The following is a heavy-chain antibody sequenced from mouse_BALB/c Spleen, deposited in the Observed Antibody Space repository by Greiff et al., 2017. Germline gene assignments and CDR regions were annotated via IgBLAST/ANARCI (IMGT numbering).Heavy chain of an antibody. CDR3: APDITTARGY. CDR2: INPYNGAT. Sequence: EVQLQQSGPELVKPGASVKISCKASGYSFTGYYMHWVKQSHVKSLEWIGRINPYNGATSYNQNFKDKASLTVDKSSSTAYMELHSLTSEDSAVYYCAPDITTARGYWGQGTTLTVSS. J-gene: IGHJ2*01. CDR1: GYSFTGYY. D-gene: IGHD1-2*01. V-gene: IGHV1-31*01.